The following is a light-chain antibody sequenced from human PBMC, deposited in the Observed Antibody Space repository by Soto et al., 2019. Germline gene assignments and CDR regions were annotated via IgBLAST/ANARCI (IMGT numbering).Light chain of an antibody. CDR1: SSDVGGYNY. CDR2: DVN. CDR3: STYAGSYTYV. V-gene: IGLV2-11*01. Sequence: QSVLTQPRSVSGSPGQSVTISCTGTSSDVGGYNYVSWYQQHPGKAPKLLIYDVNKRLSGVPDRFSGSKSGNTASLTISGIEAEDEADYYCSTYAGSYTYVCGPGTKVTVL. J-gene: IGLJ1*01.